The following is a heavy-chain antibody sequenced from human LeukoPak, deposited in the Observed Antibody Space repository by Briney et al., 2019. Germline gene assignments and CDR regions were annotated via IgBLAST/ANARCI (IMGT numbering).Heavy chain of an antibody. D-gene: IGHD2-2*01. CDR2: IYYSGST. Sequence: SETLSLTCTVSGGSISSGDYSWSWIRQPPGKGLEWIGYIYYSGSTYYHPSLKSRVTISVDTAKNQFSLKLSSVTAADTAVYYCARYSSSTSCFFDAFDIWGQGTVVTVSS. CDR3: ARYSSSTSCFFDAFDI. J-gene: IGHJ3*02. V-gene: IGHV4-30-4*08. CDR1: GGSISSGDYS.